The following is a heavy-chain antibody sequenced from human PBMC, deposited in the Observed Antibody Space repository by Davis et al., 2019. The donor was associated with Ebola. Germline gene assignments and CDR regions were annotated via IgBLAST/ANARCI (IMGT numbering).Heavy chain of an antibody. CDR2: INSDGSST. V-gene: IGHV3-74*01. Sequence: GESLKISCAASGFTFSSYWMHWVRQAPGKGLVWVSRINSDGSSTSYADSVKDRFTISRDDSKNTVFLQMNGLRAEDTALYYCMSYDDWGLGTLVTVSS. CDR1: GFTFSSYW. CDR3: MSYDD. J-gene: IGHJ4*02.